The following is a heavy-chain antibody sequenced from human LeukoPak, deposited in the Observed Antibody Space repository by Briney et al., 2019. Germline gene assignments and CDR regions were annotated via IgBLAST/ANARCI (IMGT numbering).Heavy chain of an antibody. Sequence: SETLSLTCAVYGGSFSGYYWSWIRQPPGKGLEWIASIYHSGSTWYNPSLKSRVTISVDTSRNQFSLKLRSVTAADTAVYYCARDHACSNGVCSYFDSWGQGTLVTVSS. CDR3: ARDHACSNGVCSYFDS. CDR2: IYHSGST. D-gene: IGHD2-8*01. CDR1: GGSFSGYY. V-gene: IGHV4-34*01. J-gene: IGHJ4*02.